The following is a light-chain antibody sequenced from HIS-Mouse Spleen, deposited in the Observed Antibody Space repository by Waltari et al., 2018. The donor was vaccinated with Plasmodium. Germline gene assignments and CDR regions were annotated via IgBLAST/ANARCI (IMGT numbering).Light chain of an antibody. J-gene: IGKJ2*01. V-gene: IGKV1-6*01. CDR2: AAS. Sequence: AIQMTHSPSSLSASVGDRGTITCRASQGIRNDLGWYQQKPGKAPKLLISAASSLQSGVPSRFSGSGSGTDFTLTISSLQPEDFATYYCLQDYNYPYTFGQGTKLEIK. CDR1: QGIRND. CDR3: LQDYNYPYT.